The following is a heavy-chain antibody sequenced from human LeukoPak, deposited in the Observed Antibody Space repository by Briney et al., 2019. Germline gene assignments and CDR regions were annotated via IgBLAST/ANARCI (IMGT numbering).Heavy chain of an antibody. J-gene: IGHJ4*02. Sequence: ASVKVSCKASGYTFTSYDINWVRQATGQGLEWMGWMNPNSGNTGYAQKFQGRVTITRNTSISTAYMELSSLRSEDTAVYYCASRLSYSSASPFDYWGQGTLVTVSS. CDR3: ASRLSYSSASPFDY. CDR1: GYTFTSYD. CDR2: MNPNSGNT. V-gene: IGHV1-8*03. D-gene: IGHD6-19*01.